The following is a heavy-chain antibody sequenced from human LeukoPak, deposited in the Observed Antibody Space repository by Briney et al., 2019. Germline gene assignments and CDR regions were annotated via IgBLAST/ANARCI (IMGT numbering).Heavy chain of an antibody. Sequence: GGSLRLSCAASGFTFSNYWMSWVRQAPGKGLEWVAKIKQDGSEKYSVDSVKGRFTISRENAKNSLYLQMNSLRVEDTAVYYCARYIYYNGGGRYCAFDIWGQGTMVTVSS. CDR2: IKQDGSEK. J-gene: IGHJ3*02. V-gene: IGHV3-7*01. CDR3: ARYIYYNGGGRYCAFDI. CDR1: GFTFSNYW. D-gene: IGHD2-15*01.